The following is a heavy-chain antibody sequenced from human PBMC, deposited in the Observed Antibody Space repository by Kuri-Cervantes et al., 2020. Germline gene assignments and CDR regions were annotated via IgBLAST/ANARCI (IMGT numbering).Heavy chain of an antibody. J-gene: IGHJ5*02. CDR3: ARAQNPGGWGDGRFDP. CDR2: INPNSGGT. V-gene: IGHV1-2*02. CDR1: GYTFTGYY. Sequence: ASVKVSCKASGYTFTGYYMHWVRQAPGQGLEWMGWINPNSGGTNYARKFQGRVTMTRDTSISTAYMELSRLRSDDTAVYYCARAQNPGGWGDGRFDPWGQGTLVTVSS. D-gene: IGHD6-19*01.